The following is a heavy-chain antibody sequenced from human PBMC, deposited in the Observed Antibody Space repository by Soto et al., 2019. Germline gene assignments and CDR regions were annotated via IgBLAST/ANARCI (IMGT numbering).Heavy chain of an antibody. J-gene: IGHJ5*02. Sequence: EVQLLESGGGLVQPGGSLRLSCAASGFIFSSYAMSWVRQATGKGLEWVSAMSGSGDNAYYADSVKGRFIIARGNSKKLLTLQIKSLRAEDTAIYDCERFLSAGTRGDLDPWGQGTLVTVSS. CDR2: MSGSGDNA. V-gene: IGHV3-23*01. CDR1: GFIFSSYA. D-gene: IGHD3-3*01. CDR3: ERFLSAGTRGDLDP.